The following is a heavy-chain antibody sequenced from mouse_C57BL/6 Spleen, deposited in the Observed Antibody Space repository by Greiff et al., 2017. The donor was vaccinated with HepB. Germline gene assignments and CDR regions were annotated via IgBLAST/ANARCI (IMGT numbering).Heavy chain of an antibody. V-gene: IGHV1-69*01. J-gene: IGHJ3*01. CDR1: GYTFTSYW. D-gene: IGHD2-4*01. CDR3: ARGPYDYDPGFAY. Sequence: QVQLQQPGAELVMPGASVKLSCTASGYTFTSYWMHWVKQRPGQGLEWIGEIDPSDSYTNYNQKFKGKSTLTVDKSASTAYMQLRSLTSEDSAVYYCARGPYDYDPGFAYWGQGTLVTVSA. CDR2: IDPSDSYT.